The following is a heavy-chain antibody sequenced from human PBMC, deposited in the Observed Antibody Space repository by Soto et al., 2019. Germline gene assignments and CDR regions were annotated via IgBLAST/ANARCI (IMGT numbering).Heavy chain of an antibody. J-gene: IGHJ3*01. CDR1: EFTFSSYG. V-gene: IGHV3-30*03. CDR2: ISYDGSNK. Sequence: SLRLSCAASEFTFSSYGMHWVRQAPGKGLEWLSVISYDGSNKYYTDSVKGRFTISRDNSKNTLYLEMNSLRGEDTAVYYCARDRAFWSGTPDAFDVWGQGTMVTVSS. CDR3: ARDRAFWSGTPDAFDV. D-gene: IGHD3-3*01.